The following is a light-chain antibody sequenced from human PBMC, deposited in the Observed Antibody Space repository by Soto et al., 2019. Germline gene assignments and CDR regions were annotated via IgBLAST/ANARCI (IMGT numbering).Light chain of an antibody. CDR2: GAS. CDR3: QQYYNWPRT. V-gene: IGKV3-15*01. CDR1: QSVSIY. J-gene: IGKJ5*01. Sequence: EIVLAQSPATPSLSPGERATLPRRASQSVSIYLAWYQQKPGQAPRLLFYGASTGATGLPARFSGSGSGTEFTLTINSLQAEDCAVYYCQQYYNWPRTFGQGTRLEIK.